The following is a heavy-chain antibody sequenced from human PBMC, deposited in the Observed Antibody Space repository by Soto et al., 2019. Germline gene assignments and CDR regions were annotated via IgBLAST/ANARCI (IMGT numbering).Heavy chain of an antibody. Sequence: QVQLVQSGAEVKKPGSSVKVSCKASGGTFNNYPITWVRQAPGQGLEWMGGSIPIFGTANYAQKFQGRVTITVDEYTSTAYMELISLRSEDTAVYYCARGRGYSGDDHYYYFDMDVWGQGTTVTVSS. J-gene: IGHJ6*02. CDR3: ARGRGYSGDDHYYYFDMDV. CDR2: SIPIFGTA. D-gene: IGHD5-12*01. V-gene: IGHV1-69*01. CDR1: GGTFNNYP.